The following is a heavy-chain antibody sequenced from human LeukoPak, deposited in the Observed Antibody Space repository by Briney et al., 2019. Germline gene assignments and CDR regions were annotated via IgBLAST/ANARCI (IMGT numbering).Heavy chain of an antibody. J-gene: IGHJ4*02. V-gene: IGHV3-23*01. CDR3: ARDYADYVGYFFFDY. Sequence: PGGSLRLSCAASGFTFNNYAINWVRQAPGKGLEWVSSISGGGETTYYADSAKGRFTISRDNSQNTLYLQINSLRAEDTAVYYCARDYADYVGYFFFDYWGQGTLVTVSS. CDR1: GFTFNNYA. CDR2: ISGGGETT. D-gene: IGHD4-17*01.